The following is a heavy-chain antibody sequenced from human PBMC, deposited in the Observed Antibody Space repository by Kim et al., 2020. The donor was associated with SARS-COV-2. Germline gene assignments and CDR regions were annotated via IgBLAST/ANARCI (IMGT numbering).Heavy chain of an antibody. J-gene: IGHJ4*02. D-gene: IGHD1-1*01. V-gene: IGHV3-21*01. Sequence: GGSLRLSCAATGFTFSTYNMNWVRQAPGKGLEWVSSISRSSNYIYYADSVKGRFTISRDNAKNSLYLQMSSLRAEDTAVYYCARDRTTGTTYGFDSWGQG. CDR2: ISRSSNYI. CDR3: ARDRTTGTTYGFDS. CDR1: GFTFSTYN.